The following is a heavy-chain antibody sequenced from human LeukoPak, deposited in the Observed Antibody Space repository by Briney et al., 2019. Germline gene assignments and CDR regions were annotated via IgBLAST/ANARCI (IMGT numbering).Heavy chain of an antibody. Sequence: SGGSLRLSCAASGFTFSGHNMNWVRQAPGKGLEWISFVSISSGTIYYADSVNGRFRISRDNAKSSLDLEMNSLRAEDTAVYYCARGLRSSGGSCYNYWGQGTLVTVSS. CDR1: GFTFSGHN. CDR3: ARGLRSSGGSCYNY. V-gene: IGHV3-48*04. J-gene: IGHJ4*02. D-gene: IGHD2-15*01. CDR2: VSISSGTI.